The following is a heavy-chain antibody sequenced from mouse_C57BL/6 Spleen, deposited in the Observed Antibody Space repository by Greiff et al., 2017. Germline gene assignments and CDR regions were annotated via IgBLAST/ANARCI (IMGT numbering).Heavy chain of an antibody. CDR1: GFSINSGYF. Sequence: EVQLQESVPGLVKPSQSLSLSCSATGFSINSGYFWNWIRQPPENLQECVGYISADGSNNYTPSLKNRISITRDTSKNPLFLKLNSVTTEDTASDYCAREDYGSSYGDYWGQGTTLTVSS. CDR2: ISADGSN. D-gene: IGHD1-1*01. J-gene: IGHJ2*01. CDR3: AREDYGSSYGDY. V-gene: IGHV3-6*01.